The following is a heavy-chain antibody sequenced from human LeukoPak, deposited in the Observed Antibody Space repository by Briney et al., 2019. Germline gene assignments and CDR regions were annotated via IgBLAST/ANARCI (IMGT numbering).Heavy chain of an antibody. D-gene: IGHD3-3*01. J-gene: IGHJ6*03. V-gene: IGHV3-7*01. CDR3: AREGGWSGYQYYYYYYMDV. CDR1: GFTFSNAW. Sequence: GGSLRLSCAASGFTFSNAWMSWVRQAPGKGLEWVANIKQDGSEKYYVDSVKGRFTISRDNAKNSLYLQMNSLRAEDTAVYYCAREGGWSGYQYYYYYYMDVWGKGTTVTVSS. CDR2: IKQDGSEK.